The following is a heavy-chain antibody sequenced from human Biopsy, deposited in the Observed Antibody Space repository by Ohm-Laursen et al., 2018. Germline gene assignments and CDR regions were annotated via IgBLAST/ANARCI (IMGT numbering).Heavy chain of an antibody. CDR3: TKNTQWEGSGYLDAFHI. CDR2: ISWSSDSI. J-gene: IGHJ3*02. D-gene: IGHD3-22*01. Sequence: SLRLSCAASGFTVYNNYMTWVRQGPGKGLEWVAGISWSSDSITYAKSVTGRFTISRDNGENSLYLQMNSLRPEDTALYYCTKNTQWEGSGYLDAFHIWGHGAMVTVSS. V-gene: IGHV3-9*01. CDR1: GFTVYNNY.